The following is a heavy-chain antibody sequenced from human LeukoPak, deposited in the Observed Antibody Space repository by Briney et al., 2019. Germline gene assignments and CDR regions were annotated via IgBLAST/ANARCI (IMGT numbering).Heavy chain of an antibody. CDR1: GGSVSSYS. Sequence: KPSETLSLTCTVSGGSVSSYSWSWIRQPPGKGLEWIGYFYYSGSTNYNPSLKSRVTISVDTSKSQFSLNLTSVTAADTAVYYCARTRSQAISAQYFDYWGQGTLVTVSS. D-gene: IGHD2-2*02. CDR3: ARTRSQAISAQYFDY. J-gene: IGHJ4*02. CDR2: FYYSGST. V-gene: IGHV4-59*08.